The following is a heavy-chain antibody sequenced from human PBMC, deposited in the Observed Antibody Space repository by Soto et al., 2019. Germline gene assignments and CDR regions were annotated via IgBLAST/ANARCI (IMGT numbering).Heavy chain of an antibody. Sequence: GGSLRLSCAASGFTFDDYAMHWVRQAPGKGLEWVSGISWNSGSIGYADSVKGRFTISRDNAKNSLYLQMNSLRAEDTALYYCAKEQQLVRGFDYWGQGT. V-gene: IGHV3-9*01. J-gene: IGHJ4*02. CDR2: ISWNSGSI. CDR3: AKEQQLVRGFDY. D-gene: IGHD6-13*01. CDR1: GFTFDDYA.